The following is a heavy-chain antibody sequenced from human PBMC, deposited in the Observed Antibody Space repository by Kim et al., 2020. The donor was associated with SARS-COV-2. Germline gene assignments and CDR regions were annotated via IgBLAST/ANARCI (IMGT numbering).Heavy chain of an antibody. CDR1: RGPFIGYY. J-gene: IGHJ1*01. CDR3: ARGGNFVWGAYRPGEFFQH. D-gene: IGHD3-16*02. V-gene: IGHV4-34*01. CDR2: VNHTGSI. Sequence: SETLSLTCAASRGPFIGYYWSWIRQSPGKGLEWIGEVNHTGSIKYNPSLESRVTILVDTAKNQFSLKLTSVTAADTAVYYCARGGNFVWGAYRPGEFFQHWGQGTLVSVSS.